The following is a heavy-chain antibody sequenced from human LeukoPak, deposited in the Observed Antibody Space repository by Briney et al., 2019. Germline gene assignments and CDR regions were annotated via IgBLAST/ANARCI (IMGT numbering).Heavy chain of an antibody. Sequence: PGGSLRLSCAASGFTFSDYYMSWIRQAPGKGLEWVSYISTTSSYTNYADSVKGRFTISRDNAKNSLYLQMNSLRDEDTAVYYCARPGIADTNFDYWGQGTLVTVSS. CDR2: ISTTSSYT. CDR1: GFTFSDYY. V-gene: IGHV3-11*06. J-gene: IGHJ4*02. D-gene: IGHD6-13*01. CDR3: ARPGIADTNFDY.